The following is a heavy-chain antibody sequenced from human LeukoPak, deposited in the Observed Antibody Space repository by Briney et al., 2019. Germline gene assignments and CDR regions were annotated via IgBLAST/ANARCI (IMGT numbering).Heavy chain of an antibody. J-gene: IGHJ4*02. CDR1: GFTFSSYG. Sequence: GGSPRLSCAASGFTFSSYGMHWVRQAPGKGLEWVAFIRYDGSNKYYADSVKGRFTISRDNSKNTLYLQMNSLRAEDTAVYYCVQWLEYYFDYWGQGTLVTVSS. D-gene: IGHD6-19*01. V-gene: IGHV3-30*02. CDR2: IRYDGSNK. CDR3: VQWLEYYFDY.